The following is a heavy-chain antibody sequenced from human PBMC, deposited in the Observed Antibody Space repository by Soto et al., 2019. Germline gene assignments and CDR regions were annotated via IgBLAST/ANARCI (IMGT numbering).Heavy chain of an antibody. CDR1: GYTSTSDY. CDR3: ARSVTADS. J-gene: IGHJ5*01. V-gene: IGHV1-46*03. D-gene: IGHD2-2*01. Sequence: GASVKVSCKASGYTSTSDYMNWLRQAPGQGLEWMGIINPSGGSTSYAQKFQGRVTMTGDTSTSTVYMELSSLRSDDTAVYYCARSVTADSWGQGTLVTVSS. CDR2: INPSGGST.